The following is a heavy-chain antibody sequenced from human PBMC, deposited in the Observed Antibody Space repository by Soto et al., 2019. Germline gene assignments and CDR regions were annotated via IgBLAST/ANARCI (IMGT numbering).Heavy chain of an antibody. D-gene: IGHD1-1*01. J-gene: IGHJ6*02. Sequence: GGSLRLSCAASGFTFSSYAMSWVRQAPGKGLEWVSAISGSGGSTYYADSVKGRFTISRDNSKNTVYLQMNSLRAEDTAMYYCAIVVEQQVPYRYVMDVWGQGNTVPGSS. CDR3: AIVVEQQVPYRYVMDV. CDR1: GFTFSSYA. CDR2: ISGSGGST. V-gene: IGHV3-23*01.